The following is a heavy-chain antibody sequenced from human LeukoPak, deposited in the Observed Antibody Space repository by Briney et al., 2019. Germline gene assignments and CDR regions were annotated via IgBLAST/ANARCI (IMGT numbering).Heavy chain of an antibody. CDR1: GGSISSYY. CDR3: ARDKWGIDYFDY. V-gene: IGHV4-59*01. CDR2: IYYSGST. J-gene: IGHJ4*02. D-gene: IGHD7-27*01. Sequence: SETLSLTGTVSGGSISSYYWSWIRQPPGKGLEWIGYIYYSGSTNYNPSLKSRVTISVDTSKNQFSLKLSSVTAADTAVYYCARDKWGIDYFDYWGQGTLVTVSS.